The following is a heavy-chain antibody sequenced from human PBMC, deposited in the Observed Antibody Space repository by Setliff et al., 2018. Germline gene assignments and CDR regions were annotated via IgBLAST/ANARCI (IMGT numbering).Heavy chain of an antibody. D-gene: IGHD6-19*01. V-gene: IGHV1-18*01. CDR2: ISPYSGNT. Sequence: ASVKVSCKTSGFRFTNFGFSWVRQATGQGLEWLGSISPYSGNTNYPQWLQDRVTMTIDTSATTVYMELKSRRSDDTAVYYCVRSSAPQVVLAADFDFWGQGTPVTVSS. J-gene: IGHJ4*02. CDR3: VRSSAPQVVLAADFDF. CDR1: GFRFTNFG.